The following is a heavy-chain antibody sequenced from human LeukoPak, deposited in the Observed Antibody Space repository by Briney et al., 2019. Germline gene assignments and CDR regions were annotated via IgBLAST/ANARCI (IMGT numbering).Heavy chain of an antibody. CDR2: IDPKRGGT. CDR3: ARLYSSGWYSFDY. J-gene: IGHJ4*02. D-gene: IGHD6-19*01. CDR1: GYTFTDYY. V-gene: IGHV1-2*02. Sequence: ASVKVSCKTSGYTFTDYYLHWVRQAPGQGLEWMGWIDPKRGGTKYAQRFLGRFTMTRDTSINTTYMELSGLRSDDTAVYYCARLYSSGWYSFDYWGQGTLVTVSS.